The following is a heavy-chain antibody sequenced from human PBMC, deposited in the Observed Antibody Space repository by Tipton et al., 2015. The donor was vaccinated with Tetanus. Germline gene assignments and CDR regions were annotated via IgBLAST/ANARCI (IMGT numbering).Heavy chain of an antibody. CDR3: AKQADNWFDP. D-gene: IGHD1/OR15-1a*01. J-gene: IGHJ5*02. V-gene: IGHV4-59*04. Sequence: TLSLTCTVSGGSISSYYWSWIRQPPGKGLEWIGYIYYNGNTYYLSSLKSRVTISADTSKNQFSLSLRSVTAADTAVYYCAKQADNWFDPWGQGTLVTVSS. CDR2: IYYNGNT. CDR1: GGSISSYY.